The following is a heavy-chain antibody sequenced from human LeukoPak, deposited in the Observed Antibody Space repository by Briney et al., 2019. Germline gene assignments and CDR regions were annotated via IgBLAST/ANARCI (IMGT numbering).Heavy chain of an antibody. CDR2: ISANNGET. Sequence: ASMMVSCKASGYTFTNYGISWVRQAPGQGLEWMAWISANNGETRYAQNLQGRVTMTTDTSTSTAYMELTSLRSDDTAVYYCARVPPSAHQLLSSDYWGQGTQVTVSS. J-gene: IGHJ4*02. CDR1: GYTFTNYG. D-gene: IGHD2-2*01. CDR3: ARVPPSAHQLLSSDY. V-gene: IGHV1-18*04.